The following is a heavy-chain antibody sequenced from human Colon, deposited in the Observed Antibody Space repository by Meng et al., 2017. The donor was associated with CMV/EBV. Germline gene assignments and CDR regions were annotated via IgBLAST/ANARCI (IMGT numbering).Heavy chain of an antibody. CDR2: IYYSGST. D-gene: IGHD2-21*01. CDR3: ARNSRYYSYGMDL. J-gene: IGHJ6*02. Sequence: SETLSLTCTVSGGSVSSGSYYWSWIRQPPGKGLEWIGYIYYSGSTNYNPSLKSRVTISVDTSKNQFSLKLSSVTAADTAVYYCARNSRYYSYGMDLWGQGTTVTVSS. CDR1: GGSVSSGSYY. V-gene: IGHV4-61*01.